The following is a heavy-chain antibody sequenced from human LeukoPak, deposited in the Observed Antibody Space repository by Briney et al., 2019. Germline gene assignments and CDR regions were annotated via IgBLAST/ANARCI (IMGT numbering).Heavy chain of an antibody. V-gene: IGHV1-2*06. CDR2: INPNSGGT. D-gene: IGHD2-2*01. CDR3: ARVVVPAAMYVTPSYNWFDP. J-gene: IGHJ5*02. CDR1: GYTLKKKK. Sequence: GSVKVSCKASGYTLKKKKMQWVRQAPGQGLEWMGRINPNSGGTNYAQKFQGRITMTRDTSISTAYMELSRLRSDDTAVYYCARVVVPAAMYVTPSYNWFDPWGQGTLVTVSS.